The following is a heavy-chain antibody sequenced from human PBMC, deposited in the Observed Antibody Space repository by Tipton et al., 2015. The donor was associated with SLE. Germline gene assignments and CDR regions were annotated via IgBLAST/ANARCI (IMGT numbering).Heavy chain of an antibody. V-gene: IGHV4-31*03. J-gene: IGHJ3*01. CDR3: ATSLNYYDSSGPEG. D-gene: IGHD3-22*01. CDR2: IYYSGST. CDR1: GGSISTSGYY. Sequence: TLSLTCTVSGGSISTSGYYWSWIRQHPGKGLEWIGYIYYSGSTYYIPSLRSRVTMSVDTSKNQFSLRLSSVTAADTAVYYCATSLNYYDSSGPEGWGQGTMVTVSS.